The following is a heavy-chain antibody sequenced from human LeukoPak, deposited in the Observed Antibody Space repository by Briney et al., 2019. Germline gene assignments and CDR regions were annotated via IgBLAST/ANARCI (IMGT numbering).Heavy chain of an antibody. CDR2: NPKNGDT. J-gene: IGHJ3*02. CDR1: GYTFTGYH. D-gene: IGHD3-10*01. CDR3: ARLGGNLWSVFDI. Sequence: ASVKVSCKASGYTFTGYHIHWVRQAPGQGLEWMGGNPKNGDTNYAQKFQGRVTMTRDTSITTAYMELSNLRSDDTAVYYCARLGGNLWSVFDIWGQGTMVTVSS. V-gene: IGHV1-2*02.